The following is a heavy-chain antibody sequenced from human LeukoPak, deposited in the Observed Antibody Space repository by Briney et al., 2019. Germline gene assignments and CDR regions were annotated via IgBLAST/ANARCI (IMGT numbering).Heavy chain of an antibody. CDR3: AYSVIVVVPAAMGPRWFDP. V-gene: IGHV1-18*04. J-gene: IGHJ5*02. CDR2: ISAYNGNT. CDR1: GYTFNSYG. Sequence: ASVKVSCKASGYTFNSYGISWVRQAPGQGLEWMGWISAYNGNTNYAQKLQGRVTMTTDTSTSRAYMELRSLRSDDTAVYYCAYSVIVVVPAAMGPRWFDPWGQGTLVTVSS. D-gene: IGHD2-2*01.